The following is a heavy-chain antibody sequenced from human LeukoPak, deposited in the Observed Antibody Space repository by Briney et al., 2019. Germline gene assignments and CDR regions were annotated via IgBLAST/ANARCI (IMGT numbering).Heavy chain of an antibody. Sequence: GGSLRLSCAASGFTFSSYAMSWVRQAPGKGLEWVSAISGSGGSTYYADSVKGRFTISRDNSKNTLYLQMNSLRAEDMAVYYCAKGSTFVVVTAIGLDYWGQGTLVTVSS. J-gene: IGHJ4*02. CDR3: AKGSTFVVVTAIGLDY. V-gene: IGHV3-23*01. CDR1: GFTFSSYA. D-gene: IGHD2-21*02. CDR2: ISGSGGST.